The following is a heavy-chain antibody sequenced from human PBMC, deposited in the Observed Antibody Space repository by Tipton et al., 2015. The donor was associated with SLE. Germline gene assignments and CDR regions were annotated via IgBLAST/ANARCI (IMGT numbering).Heavy chain of an antibody. J-gene: IGHJ3*02. Sequence: TLSLTCTVSGGSISSSSYYWGWIRQHPGKGLEWIGYIYYSGSTYYNPSLKSRVTISVDTSKNQFSLKLSSVTAADTAVYYCARARLSMVAAFDIWGQGTMVTVSS. D-gene: IGHD3-10*01. CDR3: ARARLSMVAAFDI. V-gene: IGHV4-31*03. CDR2: IYYSGST. CDR1: GGSISSSSYY.